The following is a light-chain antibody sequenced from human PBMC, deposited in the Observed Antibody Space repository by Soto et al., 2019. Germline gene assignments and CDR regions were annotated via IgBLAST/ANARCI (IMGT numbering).Light chain of an antibody. Sequence: VVMTQSPATRSVSPGERVTLSCRSSQSVADNLASFQQKPGQGPRLLIYGASTRAPGIPARFSGSGSETDFTLTVSSLRSEDSAVYYCQQYNYWPITFGQGTRLEIK. CDR3: QQYNYWPIT. CDR1: QSVADN. CDR2: GAS. J-gene: IGKJ5*01. V-gene: IGKV3-15*01.